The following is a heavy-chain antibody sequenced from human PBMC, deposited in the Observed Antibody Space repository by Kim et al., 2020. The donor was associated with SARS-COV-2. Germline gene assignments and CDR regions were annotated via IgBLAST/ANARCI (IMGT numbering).Heavy chain of an antibody. J-gene: IGHJ6*02. V-gene: IGHV3-74*01. CDR1: GFTFSSYW. CDR2: INSDGSST. Sequence: GGSLRLSCAASGFTFSSYWMHWVRQAPGKGLVWVSRINSDGSSTSYADSVKGRFTISRDNAKNTLYLQMNSLRAEDTAVYYCARDWDTERINPDYYYGMDVWGQGTTVTVSS. CDR3: ARDWDTERINPDYYYGMDV. D-gene: IGHD1-1*01.